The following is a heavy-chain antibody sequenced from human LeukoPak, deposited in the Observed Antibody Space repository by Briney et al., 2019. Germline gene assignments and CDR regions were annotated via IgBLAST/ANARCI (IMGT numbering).Heavy chain of an antibody. CDR2: IYYSGST. V-gene: IGHV4-30-4*01. Sequence: PSETLPLTCTVSGGSISSGDYYWSWIRQPPGKGLEWIGYIYYSGSTYYNPSLKSRVTISVDTSKNQFSLKLSSVTAADTAVYYCARGDGDYHNGMDVWGKGTTVTVSS. CDR3: ARGDGDYHNGMDV. J-gene: IGHJ6*04. CDR1: GGSISSGDYY. D-gene: IGHD4-17*01.